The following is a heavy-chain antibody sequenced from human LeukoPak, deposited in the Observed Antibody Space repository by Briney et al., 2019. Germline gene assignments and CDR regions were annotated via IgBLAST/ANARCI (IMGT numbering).Heavy chain of an antibody. V-gene: IGHV1-2*02. CDR1: GYTFTGYY. J-gene: IGHJ4*02. CDR3: ARGEYYDRSAYCFD. Sequence: ASVKASCKASGYTFTGYYMHWVRQAPGQGLEWMGWINPNSGGTNYVQRLQGRVTMTRDTSISTAYMELSRLRSDDTAVYYCARGEYYDRSAYCFDWGQGTLVTVSS. D-gene: IGHD3-22*01. CDR2: INPNSGGT.